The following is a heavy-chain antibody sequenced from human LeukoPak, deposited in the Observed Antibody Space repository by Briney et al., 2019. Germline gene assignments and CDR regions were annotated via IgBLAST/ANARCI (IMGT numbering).Heavy chain of an antibody. J-gene: IGHJ4*02. Sequence: GGSLRLSSAASGFTFSSYSMNWVRQAAGKGLEWVSSISSSSSYIYYADSVKGRFTISRDNAKNSLYLQMNSLRAEDTAVFYCARTPGIAAAGTIDYWGQGTLVTVSS. D-gene: IGHD6-13*01. V-gene: IGHV3-21*01. CDR2: ISSSSSYI. CDR3: ARTPGIAAAGTIDY. CDR1: GFTFSSYS.